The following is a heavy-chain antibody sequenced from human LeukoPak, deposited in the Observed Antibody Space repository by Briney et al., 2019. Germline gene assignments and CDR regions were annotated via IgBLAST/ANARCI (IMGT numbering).Heavy chain of an antibody. J-gene: IGHJ4*02. V-gene: IGHV3-23*01. CDR2: ISGSGGST. D-gene: IGHD5-12*01. Sequence: GGSLRLSCAASGFTFSSYAMSWVRQAPGKGLEWDSAISGSGGSTYYADSVKGRFTISRDNSKNTLYLQMNSLRAEDTAVYYCAKGGIVATITFPDYWGQGTLVTVSS. CDR1: GFTFSSYA. CDR3: AKGGIVATITFPDY.